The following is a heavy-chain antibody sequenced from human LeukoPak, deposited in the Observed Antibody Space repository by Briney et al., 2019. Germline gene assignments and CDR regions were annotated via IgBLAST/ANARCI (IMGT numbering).Heavy chain of an antibody. CDR1: GGSFSGYY. CDR2: INHSGST. CDR3: AREDPGERGSYRPRDY. V-gene: IGHV4-34*01. D-gene: IGHD3-16*02. Sequence: PSETLSLTCAVYGGSFSGYYWSWIRQPPGKGLEWIGEINHSGSTNYNPSLKSRVTISVDTSKNQFSLKLSSVTAADTAVYYCAREDPGERGSYRPRDYWGQGTLVTVSS. J-gene: IGHJ4*02.